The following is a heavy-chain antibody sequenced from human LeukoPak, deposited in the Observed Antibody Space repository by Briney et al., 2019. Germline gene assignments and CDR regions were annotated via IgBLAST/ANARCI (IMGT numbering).Heavy chain of an antibody. Sequence: GGSLRLSCAASGFTFSNYGITWVRQAPGRGLEWVSVISGTGTGTYYADSVKGRFTISRDNSKNTLYLQMNSLRAEDTAIYYCARVRLVVTAADYWGQGTLVTVSS. CDR3: ARVRLVVTAADY. J-gene: IGHJ4*02. D-gene: IGHD2-21*02. V-gene: IGHV3-23*01. CDR1: GFTFSNYG. CDR2: ISGTGTGT.